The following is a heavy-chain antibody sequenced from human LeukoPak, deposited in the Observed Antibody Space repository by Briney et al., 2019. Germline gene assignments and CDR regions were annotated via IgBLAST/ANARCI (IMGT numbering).Heavy chain of an antibody. CDR1: GDSVSSNSAA. CDR2: TYYRSKWYN. D-gene: IGHD3-3*01. J-gene: IGHJ4*02. CDR3: ARERITIFGVVIIPFDY. Sequence: SQALSLTCAISGDSVSSNSAAWNWIRQSPSRGLEWLGRTYYRSKWYNDYAVSVKSRITINPDTSKNQFSLQLNSVTPEDTAVYYCARERITIFGVVIIPFDYWGQGTLVTVSS. V-gene: IGHV6-1*01.